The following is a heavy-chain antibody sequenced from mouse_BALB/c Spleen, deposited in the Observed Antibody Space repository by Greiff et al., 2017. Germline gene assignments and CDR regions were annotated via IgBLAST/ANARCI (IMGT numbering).Heavy chain of an antibody. V-gene: IGHV1-7*01. J-gene: IGHJ4*01. D-gene: IGHD2-14*01. CDR1: GYTFTSYW. Sequence: VQLKESGAELAKPGASVKMFCKASGYTFTSYWMHWVKQRPGQGLEWIGYINPSTGYTEYNQKFKDKATLTADKSSSTAYMQLSSLTSEDSAVYYCARKAVRQDAMDYWGQGTSVTVSS. CDR2: INPSTGYT. CDR3: ARKAVRQDAMDY.